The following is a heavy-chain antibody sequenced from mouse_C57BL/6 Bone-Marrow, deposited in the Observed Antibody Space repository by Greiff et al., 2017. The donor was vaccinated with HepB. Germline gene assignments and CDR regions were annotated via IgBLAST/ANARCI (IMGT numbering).Heavy chain of an antibody. J-gene: IGHJ1*03. CDR1: GFTFSDYG. D-gene: IGHD1-1*01. Sequence: EVQRVESGGGLVQPGGSLKLSCAASGFTFSDYGMAWVRQAPRKGPEWVAFISNLAYSIYYADTVTGRFTISRENAKNTLYLEMSSLRSEDTAMYYCARTTEGYFDVWGTGTTVTVSS. V-gene: IGHV5-15*01. CDR3: ARTTEGYFDV. CDR2: ISNLAYSI.